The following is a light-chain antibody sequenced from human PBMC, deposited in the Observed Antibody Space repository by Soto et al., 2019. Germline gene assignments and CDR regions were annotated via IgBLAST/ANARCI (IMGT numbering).Light chain of an antibody. CDR1: QGVGST. J-gene: IGKJ1*01. CDR3: QQYDSWPT. V-gene: IGKV3-15*01. Sequence: EIVMTQSPATLSVSPGERVTLSCRASQGVGSTLAWYRQQPGQAPRLLMSAASTRATDVPARFSGSGSGTEFTLTISSLQSEDFALYYCQQYDSWPTFGQGTKVEIK. CDR2: AAS.